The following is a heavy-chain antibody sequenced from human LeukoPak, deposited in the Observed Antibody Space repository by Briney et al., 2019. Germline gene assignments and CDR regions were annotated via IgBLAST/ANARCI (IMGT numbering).Heavy chain of an antibody. CDR1: GFNLTNYA. Sequence: GGSLRLSCAASGFNLTNYAFYWVPQAPAKGLEWVAVIWFDGSDKYYGDSVKGRFTISRDNSKNTVYLQMNSLRAEDTALYYCARGGRRGYYYGMDVWGQGTTVTVSS. CDR2: IWFDGSDK. CDR3: ARGGRRGYYYGMDV. D-gene: IGHD3-10*01. V-gene: IGHV3-33*01. J-gene: IGHJ6*02.